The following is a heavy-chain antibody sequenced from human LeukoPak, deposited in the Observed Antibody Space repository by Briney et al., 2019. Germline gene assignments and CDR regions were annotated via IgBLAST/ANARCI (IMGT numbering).Heavy chain of an antibody. Sequence: SETLSLTCTVSGGSISIYYWNWIRQPAGKGLEWIGRIYTSGSTKYNPSLKSRVTMSIDTSKNQFSLKLRSVTAADTAVYYCARDGNALWGQGTLVTVSS. D-gene: IGHD1-1*01. J-gene: IGHJ4*02. CDR2: IYTSGST. CDR1: GGSISIYY. V-gene: IGHV4-4*07. CDR3: ARDGNAL.